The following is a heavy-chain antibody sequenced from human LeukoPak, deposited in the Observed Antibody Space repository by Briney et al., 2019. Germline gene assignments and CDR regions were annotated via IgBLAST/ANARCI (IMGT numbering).Heavy chain of an antibody. D-gene: IGHD3-9*01. CDR2: IKQDGNEK. CDR1: GFTFSSYW. V-gene: IGHV3-7*01. CDR3: ARQYYDILTGINWFDP. J-gene: IGHJ5*02. Sequence: GGSLRLSCAASGFTFSSYWMNWVRQAPGKGLEWVANIKQDGNEKYYVGSVKGRFTISRDNAKNSLYLQMNSLRAEDTAVYYCARQYYDILTGINWFDPWGQGTLVTVST.